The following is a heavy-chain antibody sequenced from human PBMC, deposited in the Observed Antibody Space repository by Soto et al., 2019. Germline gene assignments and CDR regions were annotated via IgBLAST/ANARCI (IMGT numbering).Heavy chain of an antibody. V-gene: IGHV3-9*01. CDR3: ANEKWEVDAFDI. D-gene: IGHD1-26*01. Sequence: EVQLVESGGGLVQPGRSLRLSCAASGFTFDDYALHWVRQDPGKGLEWVSGFSWNSGSIGYADSVKGRFTISRDNAKNSLYLQMHSLRAEDTDLYSSANEKWEVDAFDIWGQGTMVPVSS. CDR1: GFTFDDYA. CDR2: FSWNSGSI. J-gene: IGHJ3*02.